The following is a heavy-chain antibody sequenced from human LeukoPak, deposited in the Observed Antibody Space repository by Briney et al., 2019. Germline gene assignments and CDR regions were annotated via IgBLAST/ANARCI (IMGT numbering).Heavy chain of an antibody. J-gene: IGHJ3*02. D-gene: IGHD7-27*01. CDR3: ARGKLGISLDAFDI. Sequence: PSETLSLTCTVPGGSISSYYWSWIRQPPGKGLEWLGHIYYSGSTNYNPSLKSRVTISVDTSKNQFSLKLRSVTAADTAVYYCARGKLGISLDAFDIWGQGTMVTVSS. CDR1: GGSISSYY. CDR2: IYYSGST. V-gene: IGHV4-59*01.